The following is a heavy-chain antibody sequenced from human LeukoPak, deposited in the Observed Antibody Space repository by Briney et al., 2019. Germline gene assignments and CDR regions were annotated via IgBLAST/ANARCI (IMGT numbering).Heavy chain of an antibody. CDR3: AKVREYYFDY. D-gene: IGHD3-10*01. CDR1: GFTFSSYA. J-gene: IGHJ4*02. Sequence: GVSLRRSCAASGFTFSSYAMSWVRQAPGKGLEWVSAISGSGGSTYYADSVKGRFTISRDNSKNTLYLQMNSLRAEDTAVYYCAKVREYYFDYWGQGTLVTVFS. V-gene: IGHV3-23*01. CDR2: ISGSGGST.